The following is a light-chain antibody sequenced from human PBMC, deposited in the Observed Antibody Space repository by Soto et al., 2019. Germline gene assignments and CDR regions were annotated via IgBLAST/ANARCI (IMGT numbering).Light chain of an antibody. CDR1: QSVSNK. Sequence: EIVMTQSPATLSVSPGERATLSCRASQSVSNKLAWYQQKSGQAPRLLVYGASTRATGIPARFSGSGSDTEFTLTISSLQSEDFAVYYCQQYNNWRTFGQGTKLEIK. J-gene: IGKJ2*01. CDR2: GAS. V-gene: IGKV3-15*01. CDR3: QQYNNWRT.